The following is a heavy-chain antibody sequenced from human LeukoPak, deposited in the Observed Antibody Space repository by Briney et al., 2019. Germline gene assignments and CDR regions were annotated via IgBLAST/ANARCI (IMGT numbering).Heavy chain of an antibody. CDR1: GGSISSYY. CDR2: IYYSGST. V-gene: IGHV4-59*01. D-gene: IGHD6-6*01. Sequence: TSETLSLTCTVPGGSISSYYWSWIRQPPGKGLEWIGYIYYSGSTNYNPSLKSRVTISVDTSKKQFSLKLSSVTAADTAVYYCARDLFHSSSSPTDYWGQGTLVTVSS. J-gene: IGHJ4*02. CDR3: ARDLFHSSSSPTDY.